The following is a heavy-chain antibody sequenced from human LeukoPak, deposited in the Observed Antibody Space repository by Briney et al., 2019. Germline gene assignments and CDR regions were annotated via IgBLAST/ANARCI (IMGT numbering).Heavy chain of an antibody. CDR1: GYTFTSYA. V-gene: IGHV1-8*02. CDR3: ARRYSDSGNYYYMDV. Sequence: ASVKVSCKASGYTFTSYAINWVRQATGQGLEWMGWMNPNSGNTGYAQNFQGRVTMTRNTSISTAYMELSSLRSEDTAVYYCARRYSDSGNYYYMDVWGKGTTVTISS. CDR2: MNPNSGNT. J-gene: IGHJ6*03. D-gene: IGHD3-22*01.